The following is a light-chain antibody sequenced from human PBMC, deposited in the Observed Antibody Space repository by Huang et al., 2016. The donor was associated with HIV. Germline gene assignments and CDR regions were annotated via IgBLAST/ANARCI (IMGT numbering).Light chain of an antibody. Sequence: EIVLTQSPATLSLSPGERATLSCRASQRVRSSLTWYQQKPGQAPRLLIYDASNRATGIPARFSGSGSGTDFTLTISSLEPEDFAVYYCQQRSNWHFTFGPGTKVDIK. CDR2: DAS. CDR1: QRVRSS. CDR3: QQRSNWHFT. J-gene: IGKJ3*01. V-gene: IGKV3-11*01.